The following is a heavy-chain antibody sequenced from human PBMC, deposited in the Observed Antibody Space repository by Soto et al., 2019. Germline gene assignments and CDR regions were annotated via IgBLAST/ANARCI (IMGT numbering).Heavy chain of an antibody. Sequence: EVQLVQCGGEVKKPGESLSISGKGSGYSFTSYWISWMRQMPGKGLAWMGSIDPSDSYTNYSPSFQGQVSIPAEKSITTAYLQWSGLKASVTAMYYCARLSDYDYWGQGTQVTVSS. V-gene: IGHV5-10-1*04. D-gene: IGHD5-12*01. CDR3: ARLSDYDY. CDR1: GYSFTSYW. CDR2: IDPSDSYT. J-gene: IGHJ4*02.